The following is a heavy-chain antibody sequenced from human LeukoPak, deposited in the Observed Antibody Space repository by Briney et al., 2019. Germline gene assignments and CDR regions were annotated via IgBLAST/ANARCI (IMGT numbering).Heavy chain of an antibody. CDR2: INPSGGST. CDR1: GYRFTSYD. Sequence: ASVKVSCKASGYRFTSYDMHWVQQAPGQGLEWMGIINPSGGSTSYAQRFQGRVAMTRDTSTITVYMEVNSLTSEDTAVYFCVRDGPTAAPFDYWGQGTLVTVSS. V-gene: IGHV1-46*01. D-gene: IGHD2-2*01. CDR3: VRDGPTAAPFDY. J-gene: IGHJ4*02.